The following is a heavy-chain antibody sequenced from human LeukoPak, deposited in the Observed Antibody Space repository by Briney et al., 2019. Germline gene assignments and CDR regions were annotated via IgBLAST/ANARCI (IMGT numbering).Heavy chain of an antibody. J-gene: IGHJ6*02. D-gene: IGHD2-2*01. CDR3: ARELVVVPAAIKPARYHYYGMDV. V-gene: IGHV3-74*01. CDR2: IYSNGSTI. Sequence: QPGGSLRLSCAASGFTLSSYWMHWVRQAPGKGLVWVSRIYSNGSTIDYADSVKGRFTISRDNAKNTLYLQMNSLRAEDTAVYFCARELVVVPAAIKPARYHYYGMDVWGQGTTVTVSS. CDR1: GFTLSSYW.